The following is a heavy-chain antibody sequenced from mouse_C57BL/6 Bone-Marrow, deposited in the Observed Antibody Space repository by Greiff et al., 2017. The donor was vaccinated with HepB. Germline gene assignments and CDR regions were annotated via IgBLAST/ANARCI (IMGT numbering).Heavy chain of an antibody. CDR3: ARNRDYSYYYAMDY. Sequence: LVAPSQSLFITCTAFGFSLTSYAISWGRQSLGKGLEWPGVIRTGGGTIYNSALKSRLSISKDNSKSQVFLKMNSLQTDDIARYYCARNRDYSYYYAMDYWGQGTSVTVTS. J-gene: IGHJ4*01. CDR1: GFSLTSYA. D-gene: IGHD1-1*01. CDR2: IRTGGGT. V-gene: IGHV2-9-1*01.